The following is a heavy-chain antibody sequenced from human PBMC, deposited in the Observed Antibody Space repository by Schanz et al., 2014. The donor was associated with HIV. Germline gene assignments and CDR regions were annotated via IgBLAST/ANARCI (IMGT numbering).Heavy chain of an antibody. J-gene: IGHJ6*02. V-gene: IGHV3-11*01. CDR2: IDSDGESK. CDR3: ARGLAARLPHYHFGMDV. D-gene: IGHD6-6*01. Sequence: QVQLVESGGGLVEPGGSLRLSCEASGFIFNGYYLTWIRQAPGKGLEWVSSIDSDGESKFYTDSVEGRFTVSRDNAKNSLFLQMNSLRVEDTAVYYCARGLAARLPHYHFGMDVWGQGTTVTVSS. CDR1: GFIFNGYY.